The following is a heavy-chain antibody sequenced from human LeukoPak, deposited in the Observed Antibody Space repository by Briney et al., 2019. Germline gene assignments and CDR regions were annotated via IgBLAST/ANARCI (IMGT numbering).Heavy chain of an antibody. CDR2: ISYDGSNK. J-gene: IGHJ4*02. Sequence: GRSLRLSCAASGFTFSSYAMHWVRQAPGKGLEWVAVISYDGSNKHYADSVKGRFTISRDNSKNTLYLQMNSLRAEDTAVYYCARDGAPIVVVPAATLDYWGQGTLVTVSS. CDR3: ARDGAPIVVVPAATLDY. V-gene: IGHV3-30-3*01. CDR1: GFTFSSYA. D-gene: IGHD2-2*01.